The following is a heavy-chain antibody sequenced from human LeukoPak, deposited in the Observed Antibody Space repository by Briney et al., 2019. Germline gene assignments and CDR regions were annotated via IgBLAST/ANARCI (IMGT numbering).Heavy chain of an antibody. J-gene: IGHJ3*02. Sequence: SVKVSCKASGGTFSSYAISWVRQAPGQGLEWMGRIIPIFGTANYAQKFQGRVTITTDESTSTASMELSSLRSEDTAVYYCARDDPVGDYYDSSGYYPGAFDIWGQGTMVTVSS. CDR3: ARDDPVGDYYDSSGYYPGAFDI. CDR1: GGTFSSYA. D-gene: IGHD3-22*01. CDR2: IIPIFGTA. V-gene: IGHV1-69*05.